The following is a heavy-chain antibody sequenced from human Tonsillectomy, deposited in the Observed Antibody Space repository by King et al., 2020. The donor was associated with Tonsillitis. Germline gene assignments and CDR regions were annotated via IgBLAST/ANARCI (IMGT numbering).Heavy chain of an antibody. CDR3: ARDGRLWGHHRFGELLRHPFYYYYYYYMDV. J-gene: IGHJ6*03. CDR1: GFTFSSYG. CDR2: IWYDGSNK. D-gene: IGHD3-10*01. V-gene: IGHV3-33*01. Sequence: VQLVESGGGVVQPGRSLRLSCAASGFTFSSYGMHWVRQAPGKGLEWVAVIWYDGSNKYYADSVKGRFTISRDNSKNTLYLQMNSLRAEDTAVYYCARDGRLWGHHRFGELLRHPFYYYYYYYMDVWGKGTTVTVSS.